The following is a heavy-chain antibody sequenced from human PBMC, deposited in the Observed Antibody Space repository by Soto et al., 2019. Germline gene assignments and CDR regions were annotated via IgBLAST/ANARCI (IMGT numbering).Heavy chain of an antibody. CDR1: GYTFTSYA. J-gene: IGHJ4*02. Sequence: QVQLVQSGAEVKKPGASVKVSCKASGYTFTSYAMHWVRQAPGQRLEWMGWINAGNGNTKYSQKFQGRVTITRDTSASTAYMELSSLRSEDTAVYYCARGPSYYDSSGSLGYWGQGTLVTVSS. V-gene: IGHV1-3*01. D-gene: IGHD3-22*01. CDR2: INAGNGNT. CDR3: ARGPSYYDSSGSLGY.